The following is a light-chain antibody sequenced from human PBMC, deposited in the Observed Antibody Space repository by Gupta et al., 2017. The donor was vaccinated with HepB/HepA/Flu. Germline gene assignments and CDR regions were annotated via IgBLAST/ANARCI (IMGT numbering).Light chain of an antibody. CDR2: RNN. CDR1: TNNVGDHG. CDR3: STGDGSLSAWV. V-gene: IGLV10-54*04. J-gene: IGLJ3*02. Sequence: QAGLTQPPSVSQGLRQTATFTCTGNTNNVGDHGASWLQQHQGHPPKLLSYRNNNRPSGIAERFSASRSGNTASLTITGLQPEDEADYYFSTGDGSLSAWVFGGGTKLTVL.